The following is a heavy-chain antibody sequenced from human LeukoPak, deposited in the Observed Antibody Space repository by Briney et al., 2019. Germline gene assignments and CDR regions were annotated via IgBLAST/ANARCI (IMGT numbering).Heavy chain of an antibody. Sequence: GGSLRLSCAASGFTFSSYAMSWVRQAPGKGLEWVSDIGGGTTGTYYADSVKGRFTISRDNSKNTLYLQMNSLRTEDTAVYYCVVVTAILDYWGQGTLVTVSS. J-gene: IGHJ4*02. D-gene: IGHD2-21*02. CDR1: GFTFSSYA. CDR2: IGGGTTGT. CDR3: VVVTAILDY. V-gene: IGHV3-23*03.